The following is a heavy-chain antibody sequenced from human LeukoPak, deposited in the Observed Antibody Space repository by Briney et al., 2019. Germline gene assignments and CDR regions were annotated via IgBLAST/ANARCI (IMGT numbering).Heavy chain of an antibody. CDR2: IYTSGST. V-gene: IGHV4-61*02. D-gene: IGHD2-2*02. CDR1: GGSISSGNYY. CDR3: AREDCSSTSCYNSGPVDY. J-gene: IGHJ4*02. Sequence: SETLSLTCTVSGGSISSGNYYWSWIRQPAGKGLEWIGRIYTSGSTNYNPSLKSRVTISVDTSKNQFSLKLSSVTAADTAVYYCAREDCSSTSCYNSGPVDYWGQGTLVTVSS.